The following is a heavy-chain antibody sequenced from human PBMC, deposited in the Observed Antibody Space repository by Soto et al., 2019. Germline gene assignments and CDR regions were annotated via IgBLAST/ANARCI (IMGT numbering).Heavy chain of an antibody. Sequence: GASVKVSCKASGGTFSSYAISWVRQAPEQGLEWMGGIIPIFGTANYAQKFQGRVTITADESTSTAYMELSSLRSEDTAVYYCARVLVTMVRGVPYYYYGMDVWGQGTTVTVSS. J-gene: IGHJ6*02. D-gene: IGHD3-10*01. CDR1: GGTFSSYA. V-gene: IGHV1-69*13. CDR2: IIPIFGTA. CDR3: ARVLVTMVRGVPYYYYGMDV.